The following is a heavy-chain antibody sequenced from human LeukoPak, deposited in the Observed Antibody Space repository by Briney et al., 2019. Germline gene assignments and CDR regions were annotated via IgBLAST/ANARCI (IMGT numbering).Heavy chain of an antibody. Sequence: GGSLRLSCAASGFTFSSYAMSWVRQAPGKGLEWVSAISGSGGSTYYADSVKGRFTISRDNSKNTLYLQMNSLRAEDTAVYYCAKDSTYYDILTGSPPGNWGQGTLVTVSS. CDR1: GFTFSSYA. J-gene: IGHJ4*02. CDR3: AKDSTYYDILTGSPPGN. V-gene: IGHV3-23*01. D-gene: IGHD3-9*01. CDR2: ISGSGGST.